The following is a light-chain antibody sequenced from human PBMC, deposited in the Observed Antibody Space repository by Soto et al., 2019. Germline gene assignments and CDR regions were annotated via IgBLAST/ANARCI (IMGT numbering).Light chain of an antibody. CDR2: GDT. CDR1: NSNIGAGYT. J-gene: IGLJ2*01. Sequence: QPVLTQPPSVTGAPGQRVTISCTGSNSNIGAGYTVHWYQQFPGRVPKLLIYGDTTRPSGVPDRFSGSKSGTSASLAITGLQAEDEADYYGQSYDSSLPGLLFGVGTKLTVL. V-gene: IGLV1-40*01. CDR3: QSYDSSLPGLL.